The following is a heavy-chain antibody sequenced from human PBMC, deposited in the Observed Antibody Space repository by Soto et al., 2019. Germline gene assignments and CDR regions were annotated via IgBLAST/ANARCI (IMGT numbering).Heavy chain of an antibody. V-gene: IGHV3-21*01. D-gene: IGHD3-16*02. J-gene: IGHJ3*02. CDR1: GFTFSTYT. CDR2: ISSSSTFI. CDR3: AGDTDGRYPSGIFDI. Sequence: GGSLRLSCAASGFTFSTYTMNWFRQAPGKGLEWVSSISSSSTFIYYADSVKGRFTISRDNAENSLYLQMSSLRAEDTAVYFCAGDTDGRYPSGIFDIWGQGTMVTVSS.